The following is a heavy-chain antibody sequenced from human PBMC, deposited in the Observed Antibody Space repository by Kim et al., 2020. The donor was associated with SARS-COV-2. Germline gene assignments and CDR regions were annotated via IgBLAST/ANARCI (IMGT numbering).Heavy chain of an antibody. V-gene: IGHV4-38-2*02. CDR1: GYSISSGYY. CDR2: IYRSGST. CDR3: AKAPSGSSELFDP. D-gene: IGHD3-10*01. Sequence: SETLSLTCTVSGYSISSGYYWGWIRQPPGKGLEWIGSIYRSGSTYYNLALESRVTLSVDTSKNQFSLKLSSVTAADAAVYFCAKAPSGSSELFDPWGQGTLVTVSS. J-gene: IGHJ5*02.